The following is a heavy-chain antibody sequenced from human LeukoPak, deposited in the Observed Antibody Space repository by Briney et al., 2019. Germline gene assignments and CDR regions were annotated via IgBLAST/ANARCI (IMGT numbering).Heavy chain of an antibody. V-gene: IGHV3-48*03. CDR1: RFTFSNYE. Sequence: GGSLRLSCAASRFTFSNYEMHWVRQAPGKGLAWLSYISSSGNTIYYADSVKGRFTISRDNSKNSLYLQMNSLRAEDTAVYYCATRPPSSWYYFDFWGQGALVTVSS. CDR3: ATRPPSSWYYFDF. J-gene: IGHJ4*02. D-gene: IGHD6-13*01. CDR2: ISSSGNTI.